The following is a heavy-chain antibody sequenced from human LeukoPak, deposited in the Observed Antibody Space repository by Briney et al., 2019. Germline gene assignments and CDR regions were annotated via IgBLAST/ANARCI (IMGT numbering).Heavy chain of an antibody. D-gene: IGHD3-22*01. CDR3: TVGYDSSGYDDY. J-gene: IGHJ4*02. V-gene: IGHV3-49*03. CDR1: GLTFGDYA. Sequence: GGSLRLSCTASGLTFGDYAMSWFRQAPGKGLEWVSFIRSKAYGGTTEYAASVKGRFTILRDDSKSIAYLQMNSLKTEDTAVYYCTVGYDSSGYDDYWGQGTLVTVSS. CDR2: IRSKAYGGTT.